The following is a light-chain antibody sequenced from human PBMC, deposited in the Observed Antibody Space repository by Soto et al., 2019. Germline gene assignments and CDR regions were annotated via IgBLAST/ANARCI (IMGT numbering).Light chain of an antibody. Sequence: AIRMTQSPSSFSASTGDRVTITCRASQGISSYLAWYQQKPGKATKLLIYAASTLQSGVPSRFSGSGSGTDFTLTISCLQSEDFATYCWQQYYSYPRTLGQGTKVDIK. V-gene: IGKV1-8*01. CDR1: QGISSY. J-gene: IGKJ1*01. CDR2: AAS. CDR3: QQYYSYPRT.